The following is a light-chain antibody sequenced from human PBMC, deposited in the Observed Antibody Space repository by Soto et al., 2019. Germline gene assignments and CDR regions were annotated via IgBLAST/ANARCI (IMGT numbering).Light chain of an antibody. J-gene: IGKJ1*01. CDR2: GAA. V-gene: IGKV3-15*01. Sequence: TQSLATMYVPATTLQPISCRASQSVSSKLAWYQKKPGQAPRLLFYGAASGNTGIPARFSGSGSETEFTLSISGLQSEDFAVYSCQQYNNWPGTFGQGTKVDIK. CDR3: QQYNNWPGT. CDR1: QSVSSK.